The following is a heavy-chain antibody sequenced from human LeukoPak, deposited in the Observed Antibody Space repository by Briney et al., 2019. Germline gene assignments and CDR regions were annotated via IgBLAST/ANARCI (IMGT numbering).Heavy chain of an antibody. Sequence: NPSETLSLTCTVSGGSISSYYWSWIRQPPGKGLEWIGYIYYSGSTNYNPSLKSRVTISVDTSKNQFSLKLSSVTAADTAVYYCARDFWMRFDPWGQGTLVTVSS. V-gene: IGHV4-59*01. CDR3: ARDFWMRFDP. J-gene: IGHJ5*02. CDR2: IYYSGST. D-gene: IGHD1-1*01. CDR1: GGSISSYY.